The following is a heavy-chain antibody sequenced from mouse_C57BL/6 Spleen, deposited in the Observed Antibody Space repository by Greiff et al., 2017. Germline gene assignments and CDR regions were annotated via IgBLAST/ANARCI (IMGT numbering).Heavy chain of an antibody. V-gene: IGHV3-6*01. D-gene: IGHD2-4*01. CDR1: GYSITSGYY. CDR2: ISYDGSN. J-gene: IGHJ4*01. Sequence: EVQLQQSGPGLVKPSPSLSLTCTVTGYSITSGYYWNWIRQFPGNKLEWMGYISYDGSNNYNPSLKNRMSITRDTSKNQFFLTLNSVTTEDTATYYCARDPYDYDGDAMDYWGQGTSVTVSS. CDR3: ARDPYDYDGDAMDY.